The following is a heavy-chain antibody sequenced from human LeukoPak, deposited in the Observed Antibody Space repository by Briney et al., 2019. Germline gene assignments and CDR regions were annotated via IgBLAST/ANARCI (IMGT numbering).Heavy chain of an antibody. D-gene: IGHD3-22*01. V-gene: IGHV3-30*02. CDR2: VHYDGSKK. Sequence: GGSLRLSCAASGFTFRSYGMHWVRQAPGTGLEWVAFVHYDGSKKYYADSVKGRFTISRDNSKNTLYLQMNSLRAEDTAVYYCAGEQSSGSLDYWGQGTLVTVSS. CDR1: GFTFRSYG. CDR3: AGEQSSGSLDY. J-gene: IGHJ4*02.